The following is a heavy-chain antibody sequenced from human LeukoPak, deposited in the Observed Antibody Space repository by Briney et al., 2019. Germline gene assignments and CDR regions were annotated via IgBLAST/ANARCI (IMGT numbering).Heavy chain of an antibody. Sequence: ETLSVTSAVSGASFSGYYWCWVRQPPGKGLEWIGEINHSGTTNYNPSLKSRVTISLDTSKSQFSLKLSSVTAADTAVYYCARDSTGYDSLGYNYDGMDVWGQVTPDIVS. CDR2: INHSGTT. J-gene: IGHJ6*02. D-gene: IGHD5-12*01. CDR1: GASFSGYY. CDR3: ARDSTGYDSLGYNYDGMDV. V-gene: IGHV4-34*01.